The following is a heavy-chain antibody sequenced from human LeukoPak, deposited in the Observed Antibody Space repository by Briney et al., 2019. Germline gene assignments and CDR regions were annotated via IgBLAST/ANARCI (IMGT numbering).Heavy chain of an antibody. CDR1: GGSISSGSYY. D-gene: IGHD3-9*01. CDR3: ARDGPLTVY. V-gene: IGHV4-61*02. Sequence: TLSLTFTVSGGSISSGSYYLSWIRQPAGKGLEWIGRIYTSGSTNYNPSLKSRVTISVDKSKNQFSLKLISVTAADTAVYYCARDGPLTVYWGQGTLVTVSS. CDR2: IYTSGST. J-gene: IGHJ4*02.